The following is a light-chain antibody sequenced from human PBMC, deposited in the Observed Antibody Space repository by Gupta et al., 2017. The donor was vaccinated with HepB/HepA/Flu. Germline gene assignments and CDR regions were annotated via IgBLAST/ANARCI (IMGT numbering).Light chain of an antibody. V-gene: IGLV3-9*01. J-gene: IGLJ2*01. CDR3: QVCNNNTAVV. CDR2: LNS. Sequence: SYELTQPLSVSVALGYTAMITCRGSNFESKNVHWYRQRPGQAPVLVIYLNSNRPPGIPERFSGSNSRSTATLTISRAQAGDEADYYCQVCNNNTAVVFGGGTKLTVL. CDR1: NFESKN.